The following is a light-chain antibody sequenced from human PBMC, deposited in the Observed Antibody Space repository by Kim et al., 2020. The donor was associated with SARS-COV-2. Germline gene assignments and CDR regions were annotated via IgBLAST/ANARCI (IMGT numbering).Light chain of an antibody. CDR1: QSLLYNSDNKNY. CDR2: WAS. J-gene: IGKJ2*01. V-gene: IGKV4-1*01. Sequence: DIVMTQSPDSLAVSLGERATINCKSSQSLLYNSDNKNYLAWYQHKPGQPPNLLIYWASTRESGVPDRFSGSGSGTDFTLTISSLQAEDVAVYYCQQYYDTSYTFGQGTKLEIK. CDR3: QQYYDTSYT.